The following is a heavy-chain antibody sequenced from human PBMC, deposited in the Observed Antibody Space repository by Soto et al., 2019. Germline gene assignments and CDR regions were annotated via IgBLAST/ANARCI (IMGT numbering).Heavy chain of an antibody. CDR3: ARDRGFGMDA. CDR2: IYESGTI. J-gene: IGHJ6*02. V-gene: IGHV4-31*03. CDR1: GGSINGGRYY. Sequence: QVPLQESGPGLVKPSQTLSLTCTVSGGSINGGRYYWNWIRQHPGKGLEWIGYIYESGTIDYNPSLKCRVIISGDTSKNQFSLSLISVTAADTAVYYCARDRGFGMDAWGQGTMVIVSS.